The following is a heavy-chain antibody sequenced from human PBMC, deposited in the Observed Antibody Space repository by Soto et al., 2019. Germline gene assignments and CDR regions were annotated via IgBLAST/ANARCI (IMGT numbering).Heavy chain of an antibody. Sequence: GASVKVSCKASGGTFSSYAISWVRQAPGQGLEWMGGIIPIFGTANYAQKFQGRVTITADESTSTAYMELSSLRSEDTAVYYCAGNSGYDSYYYYYGMDVWGQGTTVTVSS. V-gene: IGHV1-69*13. CDR2: IIPIFGTA. D-gene: IGHD5-12*01. CDR1: GGTFSSYA. CDR3: AGNSGYDSYYYYYGMDV. J-gene: IGHJ6*02.